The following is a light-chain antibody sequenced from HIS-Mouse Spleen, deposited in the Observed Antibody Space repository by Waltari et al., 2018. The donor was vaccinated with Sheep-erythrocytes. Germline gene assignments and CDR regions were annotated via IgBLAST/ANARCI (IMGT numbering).Light chain of an antibody. V-gene: IGKV1-39*01. J-gene: IGKJ3*01. CDR3: QQSYSTPQFT. Sequence: DIQMTQSPSSLSASVGDRVTITCRASQSISSYLNWYQQKPGKAPKLLIYAASSLQSGVPSRFSGSGSATDVTLTISSLQPEDFATYYCQQSYSTPQFTFGPGTKVDIK. CDR1: QSISSY. CDR2: AAS.